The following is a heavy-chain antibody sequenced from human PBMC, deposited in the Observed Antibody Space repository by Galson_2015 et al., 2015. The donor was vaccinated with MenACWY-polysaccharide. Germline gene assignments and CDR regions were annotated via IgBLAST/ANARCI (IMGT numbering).Heavy chain of an antibody. D-gene: IGHD4-23*01. CDR1: GFTFSSYT. CDR2: VSASGAVT. CDR3: AKRMTTVGAFDI. J-gene: IGHJ3*02. Sequence: SLRLSCAASGFTFSSYTMSWVRQAPGKGLEWVSGVSASGAVTYYADSVKGRFTISRDNSKNTLYLQMNGLRAEDTAVYYCAKRMTTVGAFDIWGHGAMVTVSS. V-gene: IGHV3-23*01.